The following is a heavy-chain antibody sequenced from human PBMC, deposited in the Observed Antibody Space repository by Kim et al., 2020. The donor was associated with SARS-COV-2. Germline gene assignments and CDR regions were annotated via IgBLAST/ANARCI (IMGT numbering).Heavy chain of an antibody. CDR3: ARAPGYSYGYGDNWFDP. Sequence: SETLSLTCTVSGGSISSYYWSWIRQPPGKGLEWIGYIYYSGSTNYNPSLKSRVTISVDTSKNQFSLKLSSVTAADTAVYYCARAPGYSYGYGDNWFDPWGQGTLVTVSS. J-gene: IGHJ5*02. D-gene: IGHD5-18*01. CDR1: GGSISSYY. V-gene: IGHV4-59*13. CDR2: IYYSGST.